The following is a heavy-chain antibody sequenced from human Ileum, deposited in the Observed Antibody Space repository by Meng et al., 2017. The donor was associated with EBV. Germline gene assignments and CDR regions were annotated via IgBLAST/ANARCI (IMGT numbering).Heavy chain of an antibody. Sequence: QAQVGKSGTEVKKPGAYGKSSLKPSGYSFSKYVISWVRQAPGQGLEWVGWINPYDGDTNYAQKLQDRVTLTTDTSTSTAYMELRSLRSDDTAVYYCASKQYFFAYWGQGTLVTVSS. D-gene: IGHD1/OR15-1a*01. CDR1: GYSFSKYV. V-gene: IGHV1-18*01. J-gene: IGHJ4*02. CDR3: ASKQYFFAY. CDR2: INPYDGDT.